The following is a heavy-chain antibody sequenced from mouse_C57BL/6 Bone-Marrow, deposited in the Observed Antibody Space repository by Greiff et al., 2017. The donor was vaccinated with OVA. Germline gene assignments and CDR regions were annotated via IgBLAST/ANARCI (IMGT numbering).Heavy chain of an antibody. CDR3: ARWAPGAMDY. Sequence: EVQVVESGGDLVKPGGSLKLSCAASGFTFSSYGMSWVRQTPDKRLEWVATISSGGSYTYYPDSVKGRFTISRDNAKNTLYLQMSSLKSEDTAMYYWARWAPGAMDYWGQGTSVTVSS. CDR2: ISSGGSYT. J-gene: IGHJ4*01. CDR1: GFTFSSYG. D-gene: IGHD3-1*01. V-gene: IGHV5-6*01.